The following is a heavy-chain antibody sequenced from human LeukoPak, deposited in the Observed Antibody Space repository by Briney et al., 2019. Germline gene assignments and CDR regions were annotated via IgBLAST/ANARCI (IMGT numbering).Heavy chain of an antibody. Sequence: GGSLRLSCAASGFTFNEFAMNWVRQAPGKGLEWVSAISGSGGTTFDADSVKGRFTISRDNSKNTLYLQMNSLRAEDTAVYYCASGMRVGPNIWGQGTLVTVSS. CDR2: ISGSGGTT. V-gene: IGHV3-23*01. CDR3: ASGMRVGPNI. CDR1: GFTFNEFA. D-gene: IGHD1-26*01. J-gene: IGHJ4*02.